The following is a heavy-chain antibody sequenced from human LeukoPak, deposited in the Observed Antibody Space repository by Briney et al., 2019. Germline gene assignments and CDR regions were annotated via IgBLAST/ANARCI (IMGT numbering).Heavy chain of an antibody. Sequence: EGSLRLSCAASGFTFSSYDMHWVRQAPGKGLEWVAFIRYDGSNKYYADSVKGRFTISRDNSKNTLYLQMNSLRAEDTAVYYCAKDKVHYGSGSYSYYYYMDVWGKGTTVTISS. CDR1: GFTFSSYD. CDR3: AKDKVHYGSGSYSYYYYMDV. CDR2: IRYDGSNK. D-gene: IGHD3-10*01. J-gene: IGHJ6*03. V-gene: IGHV3-30*02.